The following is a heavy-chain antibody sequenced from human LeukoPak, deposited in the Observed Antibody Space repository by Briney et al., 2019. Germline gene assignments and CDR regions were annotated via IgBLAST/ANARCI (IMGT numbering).Heavy chain of an antibody. CDR3: ARLEGMDTAMVGYFDY. CDR1: GGSISSYY. CDR2: IYYSGST. Sequence: SETLSLTCTVSGGSISSYYWSWIRQPPGKGLEWIGYIYYSGSTNYNPSLKSRATISVDTSKNQFSLKLSSVTAADTAVYYCARLEGMDTAMVGYFDYWGQGTLVTVSS. V-gene: IGHV4-59*08. J-gene: IGHJ4*02. D-gene: IGHD5-18*01.